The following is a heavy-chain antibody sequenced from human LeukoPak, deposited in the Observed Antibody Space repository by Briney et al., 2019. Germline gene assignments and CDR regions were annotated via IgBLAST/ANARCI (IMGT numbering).Heavy chain of an antibody. CDR1: GFNFGDYA. Sequence: PGGSLRLSCTASGFNFGDYAMSWVRQAPGKGLEWVGFIRSKAYGGTAEYAASVEGRLTISRDDSKSIAYLQMNSLKTEDTAVYYCITGSYSPNFDYWGQGTLVTVSS. CDR2: IRSKAYGGTA. V-gene: IGHV3-49*04. CDR3: ITGSYSPNFDY. D-gene: IGHD3-10*01. J-gene: IGHJ4*02.